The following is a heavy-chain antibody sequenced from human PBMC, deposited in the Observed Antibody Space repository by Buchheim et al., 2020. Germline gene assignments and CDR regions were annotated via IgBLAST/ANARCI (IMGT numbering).Heavy chain of an antibody. CDR2: ISYDGSNK. V-gene: IGHV3-30*18. CDR1: GFTFSSYG. D-gene: IGHD2-2*01. Sequence: QVQLVESGGGVVQPGRSLRLSCAASGFTFSSYGMHWVRQAPGKGLEWVAVISYDGSNKYYADSVKGRFTIPRDNSKNTLYLQMNSLRAEDTAVYYCAKEEDIVVVPAAIPGIEYWGQGTL. J-gene: IGHJ4*02. CDR3: AKEEDIVVVPAAIPGIEY.